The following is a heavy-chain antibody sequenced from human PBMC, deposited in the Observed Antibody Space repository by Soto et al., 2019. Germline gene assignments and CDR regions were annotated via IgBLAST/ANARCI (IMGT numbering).Heavy chain of an antibody. D-gene: IGHD2-15*01. CDR2: ISPSSTYI. CDR1: GLNFEKCS. J-gene: IGHJ4*02. V-gene: IGHV3-21*04. CDR3: ATDTGDIEVVPATT. Sequence: GSLRLSCAASGLNFEKCSMNWVRQPPGKGPEWLASISPSSTYIRYADSVKGRFTISRDNARNSLTLQMMNLRADDTAIYYCATDTGDIEVVPATTWGQGTLVTVSS.